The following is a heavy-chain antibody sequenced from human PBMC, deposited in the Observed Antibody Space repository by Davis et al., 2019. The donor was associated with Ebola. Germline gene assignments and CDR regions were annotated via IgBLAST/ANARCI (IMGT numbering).Heavy chain of an antibody. V-gene: IGHV1-18*01. CDR2: ISAYDGNT. D-gene: IGHD1-26*01. J-gene: IGHJ4*02. Sequence: ASVKVSCKASGYTFTSYGISWVRQAPGQGLEWMGWISAYDGNTNYAQNLQGRVTMTTDTSTSTAYMELRSPRSDDTAVYYCARDLGRSWELVFDYWGQGTLVTVSS. CDR3: ARDLGRSWELVFDY. CDR1: GYTFTSYG.